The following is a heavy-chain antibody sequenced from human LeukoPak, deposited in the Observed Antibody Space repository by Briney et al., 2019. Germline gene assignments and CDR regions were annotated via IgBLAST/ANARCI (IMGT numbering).Heavy chain of an antibody. CDR2: ISSSSSYT. J-gene: IGHJ4*02. CDR1: GFTFSDYY. CDR3: ARPTVVVPAAIDY. V-gene: IGHV3-11*03. D-gene: IGHD2-2*02. Sequence: PGGSLRLSCAASGFTFSDYYMSWIRQAPGKGLEWVSYISSSSSYTNYADSVKGRFTISRDNAKNSLYLQMNSLRAEDTAVYYCARPTVVVPAAIDYWGQGTLVTVSS.